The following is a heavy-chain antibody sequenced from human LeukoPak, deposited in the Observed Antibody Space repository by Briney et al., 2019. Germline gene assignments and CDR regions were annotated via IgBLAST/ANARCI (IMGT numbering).Heavy chain of an antibody. CDR2: IYSGGST. V-gene: IGHV3-66*01. CDR3: AKDQQSKSTTLDY. Sequence: HPGGSLRLSCAASGYTVSSNYMSWVRQAPGKGLEWVSVIYSGGSTYYADSVKGRFTISRDNSKNTLFLQMNSLRAEDTAVYYCAKDQQSKSTTLDYWGQGTLVIVSS. CDR1: GYTVSSNY. D-gene: IGHD2/OR15-2a*01. J-gene: IGHJ4*02.